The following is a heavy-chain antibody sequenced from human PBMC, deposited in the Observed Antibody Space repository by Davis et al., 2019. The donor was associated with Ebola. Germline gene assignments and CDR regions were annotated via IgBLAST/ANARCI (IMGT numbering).Heavy chain of an antibody. D-gene: IGHD6-13*01. V-gene: IGHV1-69*06. CDR3: ARDLGRGYSSSWYDGDDWTFDP. CDR2: IIPIFGTA. Sequence: SVKVSCKASGYTFTSYAISWVRQAPGQGLEWMGGIIPIFGTANYAQKFQGRVTITADKSTSTAYMELSSLRSEDTAVYYCARDLGRGYSSSWYDGDDWTFDPWGQGTLVTVSS. CDR1: GYTFTSYA. J-gene: IGHJ5*02.